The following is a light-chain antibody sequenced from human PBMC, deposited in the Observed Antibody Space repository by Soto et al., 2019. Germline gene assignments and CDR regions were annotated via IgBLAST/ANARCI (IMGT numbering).Light chain of an antibody. J-gene: IGLJ1*01. CDR1: SSDVGGYNY. CDR3: SSYTRSATRV. V-gene: IGLV2-14*03. Sequence: QSALTQPASVSGSLGQSITISCTGTSSDVGGYNYVSWHQQHPGKAPKLMIYDVSNRPSGVSNRFSGSKSGNTASLTISGLQAEDEADYYCSSYTRSATRVFGTGTKVTVL. CDR2: DVS.